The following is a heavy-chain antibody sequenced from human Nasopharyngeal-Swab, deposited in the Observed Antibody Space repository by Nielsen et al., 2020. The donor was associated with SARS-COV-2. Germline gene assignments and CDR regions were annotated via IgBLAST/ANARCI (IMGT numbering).Heavy chain of an antibody. CDR1: GGSNRREE. V-gene: IGHV4-59*01. CDR2: IYYSGST. CDR3: ARASYYDFWSGYYRSDYYGMDV. J-gene: IGHJ6*02. D-gene: IGHD3-3*01. Sequence: SETLSLTCTVSGGSNRREEGSWIRQPPGKGLEWIGYIYYSGSTNYNPSLKSRVTISVDTSKNQFSLKLSSVTAADTAVYYCARASYYDFWSGYYRSDYYGMDVWGQGTTVTVSS.